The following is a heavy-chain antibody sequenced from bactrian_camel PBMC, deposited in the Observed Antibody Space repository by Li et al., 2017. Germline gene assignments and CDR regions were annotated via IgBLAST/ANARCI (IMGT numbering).Heavy chain of an antibody. CDR3: AVGGTGRKWARLLFRFKCQRVHL. D-gene: IGHD3*01. J-gene: IGHJ4*01. CDR2: IAGDGRT. V-gene: IGHV3S53*01. Sequence: HVQLVESGGGSVQTGGSLRLTCVASGAAYNKNAITWFRQAPGKEREGVAAIAGDGRTDYADSVKGRFTISRDGAKNIIALQMHSLKPEDTAMYYCAVGGTGRKWARLLFRFKCQRVHLLGPGDPGHR. CDR1: GAAYNKNA.